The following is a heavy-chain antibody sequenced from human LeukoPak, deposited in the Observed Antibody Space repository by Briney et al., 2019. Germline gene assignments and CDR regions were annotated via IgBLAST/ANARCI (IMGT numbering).Heavy chain of an antibody. J-gene: IGHJ5*02. CDR2: INPNSGGT. CDR1: GYTFTGYY. V-gene: IGHV1-2*06. D-gene: IGHD4-11*01. CDR3: ARDLYRDSLPVSWFDP. Sequence: ASVKVSCKASGYTFTGYYMHWVRQAPGQGLEWMGRINPNSGGTNYAQKLQGRVTMTRDTSISTAYMELRSLRSDDTAVYYCARDLYRDSLPVSWFDPWGQGTLVTVSS.